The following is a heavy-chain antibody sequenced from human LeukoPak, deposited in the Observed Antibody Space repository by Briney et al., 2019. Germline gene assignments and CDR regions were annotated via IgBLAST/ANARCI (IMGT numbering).Heavy chain of an antibody. D-gene: IGHD1-26*01. CDR3: AKYLGSGTYYDAFNI. J-gene: IGHJ3*02. Sequence: GGSLRLSCAASGFTFSSYAMSWVRQAPGKGLEWVSAISGSGGSTYYADSVKGRFTISRDNSKNTLYLQMNSLRAEDTAVYFCAKYLGSGTYYDAFNIWGQGTVVTVSS. CDR1: GFTFSSYA. V-gene: IGHV3-23*01. CDR2: ISGSGGST.